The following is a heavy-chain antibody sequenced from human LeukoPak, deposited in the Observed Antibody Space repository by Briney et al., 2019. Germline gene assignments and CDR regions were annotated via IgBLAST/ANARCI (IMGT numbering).Heavy chain of an antibody. CDR2: IIPILGIA. CDR3: ASSSNPYDFWSGYNNWFDP. Sequence: SVKVSCKASGGTFSSYAISWVRQAPGQGLEWMGRIIPILGIANYAQKFQGRVTMTTDTSTSTAYMELRSLRSDDTAVYYCASSSNPYDFWSGYNNWFDPWGQGTLVTVSS. D-gene: IGHD3-3*01. J-gene: IGHJ5*02. CDR1: GGTFSSYA. V-gene: IGHV1-69*04.